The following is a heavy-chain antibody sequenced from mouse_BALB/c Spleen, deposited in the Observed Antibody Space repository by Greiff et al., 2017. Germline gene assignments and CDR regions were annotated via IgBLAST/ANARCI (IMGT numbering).Heavy chain of an antibody. V-gene: IGHV3-2*02. CDR2: ISYSGST. CDR3: ARWRTSDPYFDY. J-gene: IGHJ2*01. Sequence: EVQLQQSGPGLVKPSQSLSLTCTVTGYSITSDYAWTWIRQFPGNQLEWMGYISYSGSTSYNPSLKSRISITRDTSKNPFFLQLNSVTTEDTATYDCARWRTSDPYFDYWGQGTTLTVSS. CDR1: GYSITSDYA.